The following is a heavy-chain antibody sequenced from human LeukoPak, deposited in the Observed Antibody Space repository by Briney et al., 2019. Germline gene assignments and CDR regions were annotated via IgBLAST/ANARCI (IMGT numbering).Heavy chain of an antibody. J-gene: IGHJ3*02. CDR3: ARARSSYGYGDAFDI. Sequence: GGSLRLSCTVSGFTVSSNSMSWVRQAPGKGLEWVSFIYSGSTHYSDSVKGRFTISRDNSKNTLYLQMNSLRAEDTAVYYCARARSSYGYGDAFDIWGQGTMVTVSS. V-gene: IGHV3-53*01. CDR1: GFTVSSNS. CDR2: IYSGST. D-gene: IGHD5-18*01.